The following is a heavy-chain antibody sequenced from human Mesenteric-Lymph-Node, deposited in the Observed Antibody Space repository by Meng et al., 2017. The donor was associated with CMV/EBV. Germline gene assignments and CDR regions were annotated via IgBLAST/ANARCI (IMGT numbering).Heavy chain of an antibody. CDR1: GYTFTSYY. V-gene: IGHV3-30*02. Sequence: SCKASGYTFTSYYMHWVRQAPGKGLEWVAFIRYDGSNKYHADSVKGRFTISRDNSKNTLYLQMNSLRAEDTAVYYCAKDYDTSGYYSMYYYYGMDVWGRGTTVTSP. CDR3: AKDYDTSGYYSMYYYYGMDV. D-gene: IGHD3-22*01. CDR2: IRYDGSNK. J-gene: IGHJ6*02.